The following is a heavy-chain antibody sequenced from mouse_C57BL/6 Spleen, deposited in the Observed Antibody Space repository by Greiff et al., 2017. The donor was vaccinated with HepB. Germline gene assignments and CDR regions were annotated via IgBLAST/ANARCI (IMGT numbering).Heavy chain of an antibody. J-gene: IGHJ2*01. CDR2: IHPNSGST. CDR1: GYTFTSYW. V-gene: IGHV1-64*01. CDR3: ARPITTVVASGYFDY. D-gene: IGHD1-1*01. Sequence: QVQLQQPGAELVKPGASVKLSCKASGYTFTSYWMHWVKQRPGQGLEWIGMIHPNSGSTNYNEKFKSKATLTVDKSSSTAYMQLSSLTSEDSAVYYCARPITTVVASGYFDYWGQGTTLTVSS.